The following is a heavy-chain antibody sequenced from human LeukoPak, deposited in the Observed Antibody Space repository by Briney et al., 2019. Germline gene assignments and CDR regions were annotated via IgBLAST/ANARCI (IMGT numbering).Heavy chain of an antibody. CDR1: GGSISSSSYY. CDR2: IYYSGST. V-gene: IGHV4-39*07. D-gene: IGHD5-18*01. Sequence: SETLSLTCTVSGGSISSSSYYWGWIRQPPGKGLEWIGSIYYSGSTYYNPSLKSRVTISVDTSKNQFSLKLSSVTAADTAVYYCARVSNTAMVTQFDYWGQGTLVTVSS. CDR3: ARVSNTAMVTQFDY. J-gene: IGHJ4*02.